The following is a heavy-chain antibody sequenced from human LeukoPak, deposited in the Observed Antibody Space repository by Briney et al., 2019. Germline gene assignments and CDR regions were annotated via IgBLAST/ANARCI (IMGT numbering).Heavy chain of an antibody. Sequence: GGSLRLSCAASGFTVSSNYMSWVRQAPGKGLEWVSVIYSGGSTYYADSVKGRFTISRDNSKNTLYLQMNSLRAEDTAVYYCARGPAAEGNDKGYWGQGTLVTVSS. CDR2: IYSGGST. J-gene: IGHJ4*02. CDR3: ARGPAAEGNDKGY. CDR1: GFTVSSNY. V-gene: IGHV3-53*01. D-gene: IGHD2-2*01.